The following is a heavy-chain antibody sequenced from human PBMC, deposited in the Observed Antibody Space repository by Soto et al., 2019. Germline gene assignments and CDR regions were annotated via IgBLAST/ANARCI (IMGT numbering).Heavy chain of an antibody. CDR3: ARRESYDILTGYYHFDY. D-gene: IGHD3-9*01. V-gene: IGHV4-39*01. CDR1: GGSISSSSYY. Sequence: QLQLQESGPGLVKPSETLSLTCSVSGGSISSSSYYWGWIRQPPGKGLEWIGNIYYSGSTYYNPSLKIRVTISVDTSKNQFSLKLSSVTAADTAVYYCARRESYDILTGYYHFDYWGQGTLVTVSS. J-gene: IGHJ4*02. CDR2: IYYSGST.